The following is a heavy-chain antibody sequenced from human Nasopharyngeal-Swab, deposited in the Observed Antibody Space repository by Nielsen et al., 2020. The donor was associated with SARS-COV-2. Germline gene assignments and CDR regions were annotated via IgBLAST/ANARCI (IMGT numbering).Heavy chain of an antibody. CDR2: IWYDGSNK. V-gene: IGHV3-33*01. D-gene: IGHD6-19*01. J-gene: IGHJ6*02. Sequence: GGSLRLSCAASGFTFSSYGMHWVRQAPGKGLEWVAVIWYDGSNKYYADSVKGRFTISRDNSKNTLYLQMNSLRAEDTAVYYCARDGLRYSSGWHRVGVWGQGTTVTVSS. CDR1: GFTFSSYG. CDR3: ARDGLRYSSGWHRVGV.